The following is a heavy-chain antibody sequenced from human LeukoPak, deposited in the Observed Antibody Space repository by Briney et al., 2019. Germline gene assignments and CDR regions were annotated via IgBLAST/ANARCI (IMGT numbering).Heavy chain of an antibody. CDR2: ISSSSSTI. CDR3: VTYQLLLYGFDY. Sequence: PGGSLRLSCAASGFTFSSYSMNWVRQAPGKGLEWVSYISSSSSTIYYADSVKGRFTIARDSSKNTLYLQMNSLRAEDTAVYYCVTYQLLLYGFDYWGQGTLVTVSS. CDR1: GFTFSSYS. D-gene: IGHD2-2*01. J-gene: IGHJ4*02. V-gene: IGHV3-48*01.